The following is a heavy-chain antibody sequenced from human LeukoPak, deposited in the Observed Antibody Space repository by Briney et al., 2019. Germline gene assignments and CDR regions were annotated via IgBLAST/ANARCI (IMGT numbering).Heavy chain of an antibody. D-gene: IGHD1-20*01. V-gene: IGHV3-11*01. Sequence: GGPLRLSCAASGFTFSDYYMSWIRQAPGKGLEWVSYISSSGSTIYYADSVKGRFTISRDNAKNSLYLQMNSLRAEDTAVYYCARVNNWNDVSFFDYWGQGTLVTVSS. CDR3: ARVNNWNDVSFFDY. CDR1: GFTFSDYY. CDR2: ISSSGSTI. J-gene: IGHJ4*02.